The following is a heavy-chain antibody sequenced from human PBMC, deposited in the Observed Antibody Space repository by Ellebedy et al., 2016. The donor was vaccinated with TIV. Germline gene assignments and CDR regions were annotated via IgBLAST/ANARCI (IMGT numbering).Heavy chain of an antibody. CDR2: IFYSGNT. D-gene: IGHD3-16*01. CDR1: GGSISSSSYY. J-gene: IGHJ3*02. V-gene: IGHV4-39*06. CDR3: VRGGGNAFDI. Sequence: MPSETLSLTCAVSGGSISSSSYYWGWIRQPPGKGLEWIGCIFYSGNTYYNPSLKSRLTISVDTSKNQFALKLSSVTAADTAVYYCVRGGGNAFDIWGQGTKVTVSS.